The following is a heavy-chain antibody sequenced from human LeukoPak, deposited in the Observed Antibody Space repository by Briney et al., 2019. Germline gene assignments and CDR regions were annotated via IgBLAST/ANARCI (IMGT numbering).Heavy chain of an antibody. Sequence: SVKVSCKASGGTFSSYAISWVRQAPGQGVEWMGRIIPIFGTANHAQKFQGRVTITADKSTSTAYMELSSLRSEDTAVYYCASPPYSSSWGYFDYWGQGTLVTVSS. D-gene: IGHD6-13*01. CDR2: IIPIFGTA. J-gene: IGHJ4*02. CDR1: GGTFSSYA. V-gene: IGHV1-69*06. CDR3: ASPPYSSSWGYFDY.